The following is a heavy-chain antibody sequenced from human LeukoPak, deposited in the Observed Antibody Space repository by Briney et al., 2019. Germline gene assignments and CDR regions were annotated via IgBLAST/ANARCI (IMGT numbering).Heavy chain of an antibody. J-gene: IGHJ5*01. V-gene: IGHV1-46*01. CDR3: ARDRKRYIAGAGRGFDP. CDR2: INPSGGST. Sequence: ASVKVSCKASGYTFTSYYMHWVRQAPGQGLEWMGIINPSGGSTSYAQKFQGRVTMTRDMSTSTVYMELSSLRSEDTAVYYCARDRKRYIAGAGRGFDPWGQGTLVTVSS. D-gene: IGHD6-19*01. CDR1: GYTFTSYY.